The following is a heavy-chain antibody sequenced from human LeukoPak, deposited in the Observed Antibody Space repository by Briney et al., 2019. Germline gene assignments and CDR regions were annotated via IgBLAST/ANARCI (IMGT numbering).Heavy chain of an antibody. CDR2: IRYDGSNK. J-gene: IGHJ6*03. CDR1: GITFSSYA. V-gene: IGHV3-30*02. CDR3: ARDEGPPYYYMDV. Sequence: PGGSLRLSCAASGITFSSYAMHWVRQAPGKGLEWVAFIRYDGSNKYYTDSVKGRFTISRDNSKNTLYLQMNSLRAEDTAVYYCARDEGPPYYYMDVWGKGTTVTISS.